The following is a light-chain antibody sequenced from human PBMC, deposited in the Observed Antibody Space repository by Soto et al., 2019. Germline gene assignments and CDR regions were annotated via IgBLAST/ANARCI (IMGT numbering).Light chain of an antibody. CDR2: EVS. CDR3: SSYTSNSTSRV. CDR1: SSDVGGYNY. Sequence: QSALTQPASVSGSPGQSITISCTGTSSDVGGYNYVSWYQQHPGKAPKLMVYEVSNRPSGVSNRFSGSKSGNTASLTISGLQAEDEADYDCSSYTSNSTSRVFGGGTKLTVL. J-gene: IGLJ3*02. V-gene: IGLV2-14*01.